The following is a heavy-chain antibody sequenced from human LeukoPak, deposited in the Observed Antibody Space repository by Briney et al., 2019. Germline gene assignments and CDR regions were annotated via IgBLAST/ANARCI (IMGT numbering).Heavy chain of an antibody. Sequence: GGSLRLSCEASGFTFSNYWMTWVRQAPGKGLEWVANIKEGGSVKQYIDSVKGRFTISRDNAKSSLYLQMNSLRVEDTAVYFCARGYSRSSDDFDYWGLGALVAVSS. CDR2: IKEGGSVK. CDR3: ARGYSRSSDDFDY. D-gene: IGHD1-26*01. V-gene: IGHV3-7*01. CDR1: GFTFSNYW. J-gene: IGHJ4*02.